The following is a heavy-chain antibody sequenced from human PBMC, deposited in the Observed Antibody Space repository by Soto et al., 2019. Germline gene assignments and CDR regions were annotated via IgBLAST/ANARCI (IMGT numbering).Heavy chain of an antibody. D-gene: IGHD6-19*01. CDR1: GDSVTSNVW. Sequence: NPSETLSLTCAVSGDSVTSNVWWSWVRQSPGKGLEWIGEAYHNGLTDYNPSLKSRVTMSVDTSKNEFSLKLTSLTAADTAIYYCVGDAAVPGESDRFDYWGQGILVTVSS. V-gene: IGHV4-4*02. CDR3: VGDAAVPGESDRFDY. CDR2: AYHNGLT. J-gene: IGHJ4*02.